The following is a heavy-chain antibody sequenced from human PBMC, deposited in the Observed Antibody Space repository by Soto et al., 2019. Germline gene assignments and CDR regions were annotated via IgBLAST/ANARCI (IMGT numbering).Heavy chain of an antibody. V-gene: IGHV4-39*01. J-gene: IGHJ4*02. CDR2: IYYTGST. Sequence: SVTLSLTCTVSGGSISSSSYYRGRNRQPPGKGLEWIGSIYYTGSTYYNPSLKSRVTISVDTSKNQFSLKLSSVTAADTAVYYCAVLRYFDWLLTYFDYWGQGTLVTVSS. D-gene: IGHD3-9*01. CDR3: AVLRYFDWLLTYFDY. CDR1: GGSISSSSYY.